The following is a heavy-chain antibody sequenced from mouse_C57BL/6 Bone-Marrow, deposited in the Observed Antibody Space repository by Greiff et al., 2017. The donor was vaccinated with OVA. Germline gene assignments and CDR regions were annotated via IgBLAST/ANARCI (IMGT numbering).Heavy chain of an antibody. CDR3: ARISDSYYAMDY. Sequence: EVKLMESEGGLVQPGSSMKLSCTASGFTFSDYYMAWVRQVPEKGLEWVANINYDGSSTYYLDSLKSRFIISRDNAKNILYLQMSSLKSEDTATYYCARISDSYYAMDYWGQGTSVTVSS. J-gene: IGHJ4*01. D-gene: IGHD2-4*01. V-gene: IGHV5-16*01. CDR2: INYDGSST. CDR1: GFTFSDYY.